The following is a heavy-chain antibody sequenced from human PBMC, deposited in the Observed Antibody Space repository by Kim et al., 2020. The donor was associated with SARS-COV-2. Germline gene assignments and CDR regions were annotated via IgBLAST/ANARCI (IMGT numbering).Heavy chain of an antibody. V-gene: IGHV3-23*01. CDR3: AKVAKPYYDFWTGDFFDF. Sequence: GGSLRLSCAASGFTFNSYAMAWVRQAPGKGPEWVSLINAGGDNMYYADSVKGRFTFSRDNSKDPMYLQMNSLSAEDTAVYYCAKVAKPYYDFWTGDFFDFGGQGTLVTVSS. CDR1: GFTFNSYA. CDR2: INAGGDNM. D-gene: IGHD3-3*01. J-gene: IGHJ4*02.